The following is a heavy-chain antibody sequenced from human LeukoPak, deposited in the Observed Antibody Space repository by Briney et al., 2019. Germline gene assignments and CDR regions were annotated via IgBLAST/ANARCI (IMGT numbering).Heavy chain of an antibody. Sequence: ASVKVSCKASGYTFTGYYMHWVRQAPGQGLEWMGWISPNSGATNYAQKFQARVTMTGDTSISTAYMELSSLRSDDTAVYYCAGLGGGSSWSNFDFWGQGTLVTVSS. D-gene: IGHD6-13*01. CDR3: AGLGGGSSWSNFDF. CDR1: GYTFTGYY. CDR2: ISPNSGAT. V-gene: IGHV1-2*02. J-gene: IGHJ4*02.